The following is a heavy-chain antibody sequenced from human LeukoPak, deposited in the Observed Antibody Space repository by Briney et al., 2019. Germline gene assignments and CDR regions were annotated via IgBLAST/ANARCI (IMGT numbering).Heavy chain of an antibody. CDR3: AREVLRYFDYST. Sequence: SETLSLTCTVSGGSISSSSYYWGWIRQTPGKGLEWIESIYYSGSTYYNPSLKSRVTISVDTSKNQFSLKLSSVTAADAAVYYCAREVLRYFDYSTWGQGTLVTVSS. J-gene: IGHJ5*02. D-gene: IGHD3-9*01. V-gene: IGHV4-39*07. CDR2: IYYSGST. CDR1: GGSISSSSYY.